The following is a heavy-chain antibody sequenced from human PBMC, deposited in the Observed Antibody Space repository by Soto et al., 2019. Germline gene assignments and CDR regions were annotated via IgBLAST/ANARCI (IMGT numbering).Heavy chain of an antibody. V-gene: IGHV3-30-3*01. J-gene: IGHJ2*01. CDR3: ARDPLWGTAMVLWYFDL. D-gene: IGHD5-18*01. CDR1: GFTFSSYA. Sequence: QEQLVESGGGVVQPGRSGRLSCAASGFTFSSYAMHWVRQAPGKGLEWVAVISYDGSNKYYADSVKGRFTISRDNSKNTLYLQMNSLRAEDTAVYYCARDPLWGTAMVLWYFDLWGRGTLVTVSS. CDR2: ISYDGSNK.